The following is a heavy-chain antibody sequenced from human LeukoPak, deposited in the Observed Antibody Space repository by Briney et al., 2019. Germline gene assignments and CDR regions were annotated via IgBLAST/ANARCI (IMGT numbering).Heavy chain of an antibody. D-gene: IGHD3-16*02. CDR2: LNWNGDKT. V-gene: IGHV3-20*04. CDR3: TRDGFGGVIAPYFHD. Sequence: PGGSLRLSCVASGFTFDDSDLSWVRQVPGKGLEWVCGLNWNGDKTGYADSVKGRFIISRDNAKNSLYMQMNRLRAEDTALYYCTRDGFGGVIAPYFHDWGQGTRVTVSS. CDR1: GFTFDDSD. J-gene: IGHJ4*02.